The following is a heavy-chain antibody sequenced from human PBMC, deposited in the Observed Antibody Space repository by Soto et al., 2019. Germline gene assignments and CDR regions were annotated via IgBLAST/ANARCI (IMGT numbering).Heavy chain of an antibody. J-gene: IGHJ4*02. Sequence: ESGGGLVKPGGSLILSCAASGFTFNNYAMSWVRQSPEKGLEWVASITSTSMYIYSSDSMKGRFIISRDNDKNSLYLQMNRLRAEDTAVYYCAREPTRGWTRGLYYFDQWGQGTLVTVSS. CDR1: GFTFNNYA. D-gene: IGHD6-19*01. CDR2: ITSTSMYI. CDR3: AREPTRGWTRGLYYFDQ. V-gene: IGHV3-21*01.